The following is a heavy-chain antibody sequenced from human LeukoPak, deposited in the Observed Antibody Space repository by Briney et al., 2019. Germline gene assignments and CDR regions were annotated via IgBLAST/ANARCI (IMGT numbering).Heavy chain of an antibody. CDR2: IYTSGST. V-gene: IGHV4-61*09. J-gene: IGHJ4*02. CDR1: GGSISSGSYY. Sequence: SETLSLTCTVSGGSISSGSYYWSWIRQPAGKGLEWIGHIYTSGSTNYNPSLKSRVTISVDTSKNQFSLKLSSVTAADTAVYYCARGAIYYYDSSGYYYYFDYWGQGTLVTVSS. D-gene: IGHD3-22*01. CDR3: ARGAIYYYDSSGYYYYFDY.